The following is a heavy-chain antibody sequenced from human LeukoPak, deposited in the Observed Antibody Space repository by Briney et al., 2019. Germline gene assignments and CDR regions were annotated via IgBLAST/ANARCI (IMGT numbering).Heavy chain of an antibody. CDR1: GGSITSSTYF. Sequence: PSVTLSLTCTVSGGSITSSTYFWGWLRQPPGKGLEWTGSIYYSGSTHFNPSFKSRITMSVDTSKNQFSLKLSSVTAADTGLYFCARHVLRSMNLYGDYGGNYFDSWGQGTLVTVSS. J-gene: IGHJ4*02. CDR3: ARHVLRSMNLYGDYGGNYFDS. D-gene: IGHD4-17*01. V-gene: IGHV4-39*01. CDR2: IYYSGST.